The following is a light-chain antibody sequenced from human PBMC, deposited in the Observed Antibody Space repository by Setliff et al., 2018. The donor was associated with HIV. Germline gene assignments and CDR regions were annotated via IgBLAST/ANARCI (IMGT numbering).Light chain of an antibody. Sequence: DIQMTQSPSTLSASLGDRVTITCRASPSISSWLAWYQQKPGKAPKLLIYKASSLERGVPSRFSGSGSGTEFTLTISSLQSDDFITYYCQQYNSYPWTFGQGTKVDIK. J-gene: IGKJ1*01. CDR3: QQYNSYPWT. CDR1: PSISSW. CDR2: KAS. V-gene: IGKV1-5*03.